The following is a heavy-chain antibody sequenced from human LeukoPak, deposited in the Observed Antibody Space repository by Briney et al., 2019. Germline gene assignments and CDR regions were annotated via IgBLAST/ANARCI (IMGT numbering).Heavy chain of an antibody. Sequence: PGGSLRLSCAASGFTFSDYYMSWIRQAPGKGLEWVSYISSSSSYTNYADSVKGRFTISRDNAKNSLYLQMNSLRAEDTAVYYCARGRSGIEVSLFEYWGQGTLVTVSS. V-gene: IGHV3-11*06. D-gene: IGHD6-13*01. CDR1: GFTFSDYY. J-gene: IGHJ4*02. CDR3: ARGRSGIEVSLFEY. CDR2: ISSSSSYT.